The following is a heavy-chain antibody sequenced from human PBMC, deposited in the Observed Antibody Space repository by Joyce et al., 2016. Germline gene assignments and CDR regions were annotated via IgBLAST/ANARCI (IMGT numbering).Heavy chain of an antibody. CDR3: SRSDRDGDYDY. CDR1: GVSISSGSYH. D-gene: IGHD4-17*01. CDR2: ISTSGST. J-gene: IGHJ4*02. Sequence: QVQLQESGPGLVKPSQTLSLTCTVSGVSISSGSYHWSWIRQPAGKGLEWIGRISTSGSTNYNPSLKSRVTISVDTSENQFSLRLSSVTAADTALYYCSRSDRDGDYDYWGRGTLVTVSS. V-gene: IGHV4-61*02.